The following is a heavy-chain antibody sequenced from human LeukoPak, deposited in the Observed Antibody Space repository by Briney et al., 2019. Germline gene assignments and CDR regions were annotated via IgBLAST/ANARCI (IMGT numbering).Heavy chain of an antibody. Sequence: PGGSLRLSCAASGFTFSSYSMNWVRQAPGKGLEWVSSISSSSSYIYYADSVKGRFTISRDNAKNSLYLQMNSLRAEDTAVYYCARTPRLVVTDYYYYYMDVWGKGTTVTVSS. CDR1: GFTFSSYS. J-gene: IGHJ6*03. CDR2: ISSSSSYI. D-gene: IGHD2-8*02. V-gene: IGHV3-21*01. CDR3: ARTPRLVVTDYYYYYMDV.